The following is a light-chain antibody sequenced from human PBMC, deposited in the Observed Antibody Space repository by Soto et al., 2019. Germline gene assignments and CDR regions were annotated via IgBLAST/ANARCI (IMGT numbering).Light chain of an antibody. Sequence: DVQMTQSPSSLSASVGDRVTITCRASQPISNYLNWYQQKAGEAPKVLVFGASSLQSGVPSKFSSSGYGTDFTLIINNLHPDDFATYYSQQTHAVHHTFGQGTRL. CDR1: QPISNY. V-gene: IGKV1-39*01. CDR2: GAS. J-gene: IGKJ5*01. CDR3: QQTHAVHHT.